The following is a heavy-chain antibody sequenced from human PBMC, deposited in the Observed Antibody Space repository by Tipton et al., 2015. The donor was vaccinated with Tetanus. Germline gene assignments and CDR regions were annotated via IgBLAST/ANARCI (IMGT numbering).Heavy chain of an antibody. CDR3: ATVGAGLRRREGPLDS. J-gene: IGHJ3*02. Sequence: QLVQSGPEVKKPGSSMRLSCKASGNTFSSSTLSWVRQAPGHGLEWMGMIVPLFGSAYYAQKFQDRVTITADKSASTAYLDLRSLKSDDTAAYYCATVGAGLRRREGPLDSWGQGTMVTVSS. CDR1: GNTFSSST. D-gene: IGHD1-1*01. V-gene: IGHV1-69*06. CDR2: IVPLFGSA.